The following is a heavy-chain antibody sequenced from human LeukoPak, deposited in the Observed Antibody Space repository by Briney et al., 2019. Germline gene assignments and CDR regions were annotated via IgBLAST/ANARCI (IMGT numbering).Heavy chain of an antibody. J-gene: IGHJ4*02. CDR2: ISYDGSNK. Sequence: GGSLRLSCAASGFTFSSYAMHWVRQAPGKGLEWVAVISYDGSNKYYADSVKGRFTISRDNSKNTLYLQMNSLRAEDTAVYYCARDRGCSGGSCRHFDYWGQGTLVTVSS. D-gene: IGHD2-15*01. CDR1: GFTFSSYA. CDR3: ARDRGCSGGSCRHFDY. V-gene: IGHV3-30*04.